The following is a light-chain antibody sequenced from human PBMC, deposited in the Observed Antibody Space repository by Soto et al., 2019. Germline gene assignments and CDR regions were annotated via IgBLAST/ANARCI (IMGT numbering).Light chain of an antibody. Sequence: DIQMTQSPSSLSASVGDTVTITCRASERVAKWLAWYHQKPGNAPKVLIYDVSKLGSGVPSSFSGSGSETEFTLSITGLQPEDSATYFCQQYKIRSTFGQGTKVDIK. CDR2: DVS. V-gene: IGKV1-5*01. CDR1: ERVAKW. CDR3: QQYKIRST. J-gene: IGKJ1*01.